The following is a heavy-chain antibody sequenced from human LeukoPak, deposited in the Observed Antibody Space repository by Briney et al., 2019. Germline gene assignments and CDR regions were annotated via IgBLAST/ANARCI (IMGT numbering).Heavy chain of an antibody. CDR3: ARDSKPIAVAVSFDY. V-gene: IGHV3-21*01. CDR1: GFTFSSYA. D-gene: IGHD6-19*01. J-gene: IGHJ4*02. Sequence: GGSLRLSCAASGFTFSSYAMSWVRQAPGKGLEWVSSISSSSSYIYYADSLKGRFTISRDNAKNSLYLQMNSLRAEDTAVYYCARDSKPIAVAVSFDYWGQGTLVTVSS. CDR2: ISSSSSYI.